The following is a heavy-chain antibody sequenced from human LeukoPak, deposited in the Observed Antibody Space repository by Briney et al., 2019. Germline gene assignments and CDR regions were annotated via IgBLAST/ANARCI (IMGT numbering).Heavy chain of an antibody. CDR1: GFTFSSFG. J-gene: IGHJ4*02. V-gene: IGHV3-33*01. CDR2: IWSDGNNK. Sequence: SGGSLRLSCAASGFTFSSFGMHWVCQAPGKGLEWVAVIWSDGNNKYYADSVKGRFTISRDNSKNTLYLQMNSLKTEDTAVYYCTPNLFDYWGQGTLVTVSS. CDR3: TPNLFDY.